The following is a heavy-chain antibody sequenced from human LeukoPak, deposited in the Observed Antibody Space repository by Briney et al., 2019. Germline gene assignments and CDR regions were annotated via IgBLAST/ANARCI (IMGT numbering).Heavy chain of an antibody. CDR3: ARDKPYYYGSGSFQYYFDY. J-gene: IGHJ4*02. D-gene: IGHD3-10*01. V-gene: IGHV4-39*07. CDR1: GGSISSSSYY. CDR2: IYYSGST. Sequence: PETLSLTCTVSGGSISSSSYYWGWIRQPPGKGLEWIGSIYYSGSTYYNPSLKSRVTISVDTSKNQFSLKLSSVTAADTAVYYCARDKPYYYGSGSFQYYFDYWGQGTLVTVSS.